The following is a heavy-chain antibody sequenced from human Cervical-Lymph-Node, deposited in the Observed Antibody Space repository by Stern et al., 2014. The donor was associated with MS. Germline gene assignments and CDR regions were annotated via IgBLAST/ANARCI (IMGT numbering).Heavy chain of an antibody. V-gene: IGHV2-5*02. Sequence: QVTLKESGPTVVRPTQTLTLTCTFSGFSLTTPGVGVGWIRQPPGKALEWLAVIYWDDGQHYSPSLKNRLTIPKDISKNQVVLRMTDVDPADTATYYCVHRVPLLNYFDHWGQGTQVAVPS. CDR3: VHRVPLLNYFDH. CDR1: GFSLTTPGVG. J-gene: IGHJ4*02. CDR2: IYWDDGQ. D-gene: IGHD2-21*02.